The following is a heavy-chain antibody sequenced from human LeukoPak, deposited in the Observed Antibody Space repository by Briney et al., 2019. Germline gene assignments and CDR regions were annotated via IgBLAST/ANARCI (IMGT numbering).Heavy chain of an antibody. CDR2: ISYDGSNK. D-gene: IGHD6-19*01. J-gene: IGHJ4*02. CDR1: GFTFSSYA. CDR3: AKDLNGYSSG. V-gene: IGHV3-30*04. Sequence: GGSLRLSCAASGFTFSSYAMHWVRQAPGKGLEWVAVISYDGSNKYYADSVKGRFTISRDNSKNTLYLQMNSLRAEDTAVYYCAKDLNGYSSGWGQGTLVTVSS.